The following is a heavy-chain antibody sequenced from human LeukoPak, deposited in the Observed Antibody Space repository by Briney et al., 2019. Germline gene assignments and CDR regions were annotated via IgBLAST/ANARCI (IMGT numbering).Heavy chain of an antibody. CDR2: INPNSGDT. CDR1: GYIFTDYY. D-gene: IGHD4-17*01. CDR3: AKDRYGDYVYYAMDV. Sequence: ASVTVSCTASGYIFTDYYMHWVRQAPGQGLEWMGWINPNSGDTNFAQKFQGRVTMTRDTSINTAYIQLSGLTSDDTAVYYCAKDRYGDYVYYAMDVWGKGTTVTVSS. V-gene: IGHV1-2*02. J-gene: IGHJ6*04.